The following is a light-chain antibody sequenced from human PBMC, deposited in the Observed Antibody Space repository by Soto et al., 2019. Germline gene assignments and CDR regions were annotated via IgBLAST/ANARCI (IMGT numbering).Light chain of an antibody. CDR1: SSNIGSNF. CDR2: RNN. V-gene: IGLV1-47*01. CDR3: AAWDDSLSGWV. Sequence: QSVLTQPPSASGTPGQRVTISCSGSSSNIGSNFVYWYQQFPGTAPKLLIYRNNQRPSGVPDRFSGSKSGTSASLAISGLPSEDEADYYCAAWDDSLSGWVFGGWTQLTVL. J-gene: IGLJ3*02.